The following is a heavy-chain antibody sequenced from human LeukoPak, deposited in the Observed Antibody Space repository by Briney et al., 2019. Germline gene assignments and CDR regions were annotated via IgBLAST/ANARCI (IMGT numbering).Heavy chain of an antibody. Sequence: SETLSLTCTVSGGSLNTFYWTWIRQPPGKGLEWIGYTYYSGGTKYNPSLESRVTISVDASKSQFSLKLNSATTADTAVYYCARVVNYTSRKNWYDPWGQGTLVVVSS. CDR1: GGSLNTFY. CDR2: TYYSGGT. CDR3: ARVVNYTSRKNWYDP. J-gene: IGHJ5*02. V-gene: IGHV4-59*01. D-gene: IGHD3-3*01.